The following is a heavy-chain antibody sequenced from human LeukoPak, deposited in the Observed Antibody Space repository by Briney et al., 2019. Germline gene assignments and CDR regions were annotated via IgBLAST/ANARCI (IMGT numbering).Heavy chain of an antibody. V-gene: IGHV4-38-2*02. J-gene: IGHJ3*02. CDR1: GYSISSGYY. CDR3: ARRPNIVVVVAARKAFDI. D-gene: IGHD2-15*01. Sequence: PSETLSLTCTVSGYSISSGYYWGWIRQPPGKGLEWIGEINHSGSTNYNPSLKSRVTISVDTSKNQFSLKLSSVTAADTAVYYCARRPNIVVVVAARKAFDIWGQGTMVTVSS. CDR2: INHSGST.